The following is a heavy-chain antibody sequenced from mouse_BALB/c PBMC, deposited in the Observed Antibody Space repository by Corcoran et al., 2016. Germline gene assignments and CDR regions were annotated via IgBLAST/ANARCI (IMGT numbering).Heavy chain of an antibody. CDR3: ARAPLAYYAMDY. Sequence: QIQLVQSGPELKKPGETVKISCKASGYTFTNYGMNWVKQSPGKGLKWMGWINTYTGETTYADDFKGRFAFSFETSASTAYLQINNLKNEDMATYFCARAPLAYYAMDYWGQGTSVTVSS. CDR2: INTYTGET. V-gene: IGHV9-1*02. J-gene: IGHJ4*01. CDR1: GYTFTNYG.